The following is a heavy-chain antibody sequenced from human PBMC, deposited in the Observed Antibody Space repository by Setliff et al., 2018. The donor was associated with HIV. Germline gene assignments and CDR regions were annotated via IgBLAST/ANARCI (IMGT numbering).Heavy chain of an antibody. V-gene: IGHV4-39*07. Sequence: TSETLSLTCTVSGGSISSNNYYWGWIRQPPGKGLEWIASIYYSGSTKYNPSLKSRVTISADTSKNQFSLNLSSVTAAETAVYYCARVGYHGSGRYSFDYWGQGTLVTVLL. CDR3: ARVGYHGSGRYSFDY. J-gene: IGHJ4*02. CDR1: GGSISSNNYY. CDR2: IYYSGST. D-gene: IGHD3-10*01.